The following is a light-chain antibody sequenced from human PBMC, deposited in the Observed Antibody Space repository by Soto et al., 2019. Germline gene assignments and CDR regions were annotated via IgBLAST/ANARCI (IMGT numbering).Light chain of an antibody. J-gene: IGLJ2*01. Sequence: QSALTQPSSVSGSPGQSVTISCSGTDSDVGTYNYVSWSQQHPGKAPKLMIYDVTKRPSGVPDRFSGSKSGNTASLTISGLQAEDEADYYCFSYAGYYTLLFGGGTKVTVL. CDR2: DVT. CDR3: FSYAGYYTLL. V-gene: IGLV2-11*01. CDR1: DSDVGTYNY.